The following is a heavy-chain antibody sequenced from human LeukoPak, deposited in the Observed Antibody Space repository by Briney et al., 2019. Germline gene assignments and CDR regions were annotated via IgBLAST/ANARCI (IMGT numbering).Heavy chain of an antibody. Sequence: SETLSLTGTVSVGSISSSSYYWGWIRQPPGKGLEWIGSIYYSGSTYYNPSLKSRVTISVDTSKNQSSLKLSSVTAADTAVYYCASATGDYWGQGTLVTVSS. CDR2: IYYSGST. J-gene: IGHJ4*02. V-gene: IGHV4-39*07. D-gene: IGHD3-10*01. CDR1: VGSISSSSYY. CDR3: ASATGDY.